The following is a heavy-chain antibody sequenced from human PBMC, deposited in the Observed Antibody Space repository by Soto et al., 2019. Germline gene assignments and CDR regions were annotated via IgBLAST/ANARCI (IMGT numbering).Heavy chain of an antibody. CDR3: AREILL. CDR2: IWYDGSKR. CDR1: GFSFSNYG. J-gene: IGHJ4*02. D-gene: IGHD2-8*02. Sequence: QVQLVESGGGVVQPGRSLRLSCTAPGFSFSNYGFHWVRQAPGKGLEWVAVIWYDGSKRYYADSVKGRFTISRDNSKNTLYLQMNNLRAEDTAVYYCAREILLWGQGTLVTVSS. V-gene: IGHV3-33*01.